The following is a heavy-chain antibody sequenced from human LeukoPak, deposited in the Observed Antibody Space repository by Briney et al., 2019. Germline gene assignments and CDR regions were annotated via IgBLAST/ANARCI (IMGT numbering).Heavy chain of an antibody. D-gene: IGHD3-22*01. CDR1: GITFSDYD. J-gene: IGHJ4*02. Sequence: AGGSLRLSCAASGITFSDYDMNWVRQAPGKGLEWVSYISSSGSTIYYADSVKGRFTISRDNAKNSLYLQMNSLRAEDTAVYYCARGFGNYYDSSGFDYWGQGTLVTVSS. V-gene: IGHV3-11*01. CDR3: ARGFGNYYDSSGFDY. CDR2: ISSSGSTI.